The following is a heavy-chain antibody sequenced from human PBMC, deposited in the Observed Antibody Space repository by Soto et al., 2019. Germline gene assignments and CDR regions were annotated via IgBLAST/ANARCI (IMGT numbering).Heavy chain of an antibody. D-gene: IGHD1-1*01. J-gene: IGHJ5*02. Sequence: SETLSLTCAVYGGSFSTYYWSWIRQPPGKGLEWIGEINRSGSTNYSPSLNSRVTISVDTSKNQFSLKLGPVTAADTAVYYCARAGARHNWFDPWGQGTLVTVSS. CDR1: GGSFSTYY. CDR3: ARAGARHNWFDP. CDR2: INRSGST. V-gene: IGHV4-34*01.